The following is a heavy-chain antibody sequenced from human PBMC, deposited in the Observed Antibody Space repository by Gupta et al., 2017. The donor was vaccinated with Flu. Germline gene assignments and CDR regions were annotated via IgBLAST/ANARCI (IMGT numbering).Heavy chain of an antibody. J-gene: IGHJ4*02. D-gene: IGHD3-22*01. CDR2: IRSKTDGGIT. V-gene: IGHV3-15*01. CDR1: EFTFNTAW. CDR3: TSHPTYYYDSSGYPDS. Sequence: EVQLVESGGGLVKPGGSLGVSCEASEFTFNTAWMSWVRQAPGKGLEWVGRIRSKTDGGITDYAAPVQGRFTISRDDSTNTLYLQMNSLKIEDTAVYYCTSHPTYYYDSSGYPDSWGQGTLVTVSS.